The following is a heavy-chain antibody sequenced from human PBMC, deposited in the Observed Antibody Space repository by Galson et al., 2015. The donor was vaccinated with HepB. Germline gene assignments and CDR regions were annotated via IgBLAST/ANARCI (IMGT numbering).Heavy chain of an antibody. CDR1: GYTFTSYA. CDR2: INTNTGNP. D-gene: IGHD3-22*01. CDR3: ARDGGYYDSSGYWDFDY. V-gene: IGHV7-4-1*02. Sequence: SVKVSCKASGYTFTSYAMNWVRQAPGQGLEWMGWINTNTGNPTYAQGFTGRFVFSLDTSVSTAYLQISSLKAEDTAVYYCARDGGYYDSSGYWDFDYWGQGTLVTVSS. J-gene: IGHJ4*02.